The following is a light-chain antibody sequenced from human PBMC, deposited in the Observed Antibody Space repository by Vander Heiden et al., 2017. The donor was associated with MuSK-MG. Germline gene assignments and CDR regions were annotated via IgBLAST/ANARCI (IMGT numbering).Light chain of an antibody. Sequence: DIVMTQSPDSLAVSLGERATINCKSSQSLLYSSNNKNYLAWYQQKPGQPPKLLLYWASARESGVPDRFSGSGSATDFTLTISSLQAEDVAVYYCQQDFSTPITFGGGTKVEIK. CDR3: QQDFSTPIT. CDR2: WAS. CDR1: QSLLYSSNNKNY. V-gene: IGKV4-1*01. J-gene: IGKJ4*01.